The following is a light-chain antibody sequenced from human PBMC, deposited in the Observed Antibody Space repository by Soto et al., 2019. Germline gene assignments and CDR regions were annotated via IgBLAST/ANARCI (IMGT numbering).Light chain of an antibody. CDR1: QRGGSS. CDR3: QQYSNRSP. J-gene: IGKJ2*01. CDR2: GAS. V-gene: IGKV3D-15*01. Sequence: EIVMTQSPATLSVSPGERATLSSRASQRGGSSLAWYQHKPGQAHRLLIYGASIRAIGIPGRFSGSGSGTEFTLTISSLQSEDFAAYYCQQYSNRSPFGQGTKLEIK.